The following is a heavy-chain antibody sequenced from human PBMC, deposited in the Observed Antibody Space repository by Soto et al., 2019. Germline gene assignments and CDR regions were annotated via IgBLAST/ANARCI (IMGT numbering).Heavy chain of an antibody. CDR3: ARGRVSCSSASCYFYYGMDV. D-gene: IGHD2-2*01. CDR1: GYTFSSYR. V-gene: IGHV1-18*04. CDR2: ISAYNGNT. Sequence: ASVKVSCKASGYTFSSYRISWVLQAPGQGLEWMGWISAYNGNTNYAQKLQGRVTMTTDTSTSTAYMELRSLTSDDTAVYYCARGRVSCSSASCYFYYGMDVWGQGTTVTVSS. J-gene: IGHJ6*02.